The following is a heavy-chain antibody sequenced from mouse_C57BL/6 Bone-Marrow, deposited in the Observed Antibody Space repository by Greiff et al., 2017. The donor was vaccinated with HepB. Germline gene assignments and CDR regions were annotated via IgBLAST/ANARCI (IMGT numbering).Heavy chain of an antibody. D-gene: IGHD2-1*01. Sequence: QVQLQQPGAELVKPGASVKMSCKASGYTFTSYWITWVKQRPGQGLEWIGDIYPGSGSTNYNEKFKSKATLTVDTSSSTAYMQLSGLTSEDSAVYYCARGGNYPYYFDYWGQGTTLTVSS. CDR3: ARGGNYPYYFDY. J-gene: IGHJ2*01. CDR2: IYPGSGST. V-gene: IGHV1-55*01. CDR1: GYTFTSYW.